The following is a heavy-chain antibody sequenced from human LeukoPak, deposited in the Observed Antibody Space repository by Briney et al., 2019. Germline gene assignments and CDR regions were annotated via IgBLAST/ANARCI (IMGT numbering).Heavy chain of an antibody. J-gene: IGHJ3*02. V-gene: IGHV3-30*02. CDR1: GFIFSKYA. Sequence: PGGSLRLSCAASGFIFSKYAMHWVRQAPGKGLEWVAFIRYDGSNKYNADSVKGRFTISRDNSKNTLYLQMNSLRAEDTAVYYCARAVLNIRNGLDIWGQGTMVTVSS. D-gene: IGHD3-10*01. CDR3: ARAVLNIRNGLDI. CDR2: IRYDGSNK.